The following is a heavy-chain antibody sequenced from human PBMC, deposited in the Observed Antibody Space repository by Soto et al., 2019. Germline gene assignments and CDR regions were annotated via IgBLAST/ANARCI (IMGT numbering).Heavy chain of an antibody. CDR3: ARVYSYGTTYYYYYGMDV. J-gene: IGHJ6*02. D-gene: IGHD5-18*01. V-gene: IGHV4-59*01. CDR2: IYYSGST. Sequence: SETLSLTCTVSGGSISSYYWSWIRQPPGKGLEWIGYIYYSGSTNYNPSLKSRVTISVDTSKNQFSLKLSSVTAADTAVYYCARVYSYGTTYYYYYGMDVWGQGTTVTVS. CDR1: GGSISSYY.